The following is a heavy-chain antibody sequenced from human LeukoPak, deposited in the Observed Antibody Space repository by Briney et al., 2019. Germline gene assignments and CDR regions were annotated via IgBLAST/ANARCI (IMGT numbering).Heavy chain of an antibody. CDR1: GFIFSDYS. J-gene: IGHJ4*02. CDR3: ASGYCSSTSCHRRDY. CDR2: IDIGSIYI. Sequence: GGSLRLSCAASGFIFSDYSMSWVRQAPGKGLEWVSSIDIGSIYIYYADSVKGRFTISRDNAKNSVYLQMNSLRAEDTAVYYCASGYCSSTSCHRRDYWGQGTLVTVSS. V-gene: IGHV3-21*01. D-gene: IGHD2-2*03.